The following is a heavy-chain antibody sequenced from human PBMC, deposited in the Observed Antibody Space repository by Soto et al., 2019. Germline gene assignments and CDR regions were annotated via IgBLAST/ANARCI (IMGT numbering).Heavy chain of an antibody. CDR3: ARETRGYSYGYPDY. J-gene: IGHJ4*02. D-gene: IGHD5-18*01. V-gene: IGHV3-30-3*01. Sequence: QVQLVESGGGVVQPGRSLRLSCAASRFTFSSYAMHWVRQAPGKGLEWVAVISYDGSNKYYADSVKGRFTISRDNSKNTLYLQMNSLRAEDTAVYYCARETRGYSYGYPDYWGQGTLVTVSS. CDR1: RFTFSSYA. CDR2: ISYDGSNK.